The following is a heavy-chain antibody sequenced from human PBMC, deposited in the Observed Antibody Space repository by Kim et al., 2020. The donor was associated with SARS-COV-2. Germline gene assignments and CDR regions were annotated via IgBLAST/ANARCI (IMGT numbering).Heavy chain of an antibody. Sequence: SETLSLTCTVSGGSSSSNYYLGWIRQSPGKGLEWIGSIYYSGSTYYNPSLKSRVTISVDTSKNQFSLKLSSVTAADTAVYYCAKTTAGPRRYFDPWGQGT. CDR1: GGSSSSNYY. CDR3: AKTTAGPRRYFDP. V-gene: IGHV4-39*01. D-gene: IGHD6-13*01. J-gene: IGHJ5*02. CDR2: IYYSGST.